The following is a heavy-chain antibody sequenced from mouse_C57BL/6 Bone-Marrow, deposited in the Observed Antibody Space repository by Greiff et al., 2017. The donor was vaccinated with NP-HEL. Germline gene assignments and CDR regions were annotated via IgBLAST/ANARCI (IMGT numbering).Heavy chain of an antibody. J-gene: IGHJ4*01. V-gene: IGHV5-4*03. Sequence: EVKLMESGGGLVKPGGSLKLSCAASGFTFSSYAMSWVRQTPEKRLEWVATISDGGSYTYYPDNVKGRFTISRDNAKNNLYLQMSHLKSEDTAMYYCAKVLPTILMDYWGRGTSVTVSS. D-gene: IGHD2-10*01. CDR1: GFTFSSYA. CDR3: AKVLPTILMDY. CDR2: ISDGGSYT.